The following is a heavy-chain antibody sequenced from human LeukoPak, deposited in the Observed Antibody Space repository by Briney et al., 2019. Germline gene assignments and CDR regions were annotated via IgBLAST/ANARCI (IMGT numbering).Heavy chain of an antibody. CDR3: ARLRVATVGGDYMDV. V-gene: IGHV3-23*01. D-gene: IGHD5-12*01. J-gene: IGHJ6*03. Sequence: PGGSLRLSCAASGFTFSSYAMSWVRQAPGKGLEWVSAISGSGGSTYYADSVKGRFTISRDNSKNTLYLQMNSLRAEDTALYHCARLRVATVGGDYMDVWGKGTTVTISS. CDR2: ISGSGGST. CDR1: GFTFSSYA.